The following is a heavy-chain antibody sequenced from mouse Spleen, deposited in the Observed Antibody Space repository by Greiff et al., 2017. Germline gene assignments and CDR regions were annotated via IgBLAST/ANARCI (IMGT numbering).Heavy chain of an antibody. CDR2: IDPENGDT. CDR1: GFNIKDYY. V-gene: IGHV14-4*02. D-gene: IGHD2-10*01. Sequence: EVQLQESGAELVRSGASVKLSCTASGFNIKDYYMHWVKQRPEQGLEWIGWIDPENGDTEYAPKFQGKATMTADTSSNTAYLQLSSLTSEDTAVYYCNALSSYYGNYGWYFDVWGAGTTVTVSS. J-gene: IGHJ1*01. CDR3: NALSSYYGNYGWYFDV.